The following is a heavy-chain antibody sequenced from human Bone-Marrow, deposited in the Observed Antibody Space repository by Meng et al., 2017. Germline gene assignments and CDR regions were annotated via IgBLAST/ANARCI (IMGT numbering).Heavy chain of an antibody. CDR2: IRSKAYGGTT. D-gene: IGHD6-19*01. V-gene: IGHV3-49*04. CDR1: GFTFSSYA. J-gene: IGHJ4*02. CDR3: TRRNGWAVDY. Sequence: GGSLRLSCAASGFTFSSYAMSWVRQAPGKGLEWVGFIRSKAYGGTTEYAASVKGRFTISRDDSKSIAYLQMNSLKTEDTAVYYCTRRNGWAVDYWGQGTLVTVSS.